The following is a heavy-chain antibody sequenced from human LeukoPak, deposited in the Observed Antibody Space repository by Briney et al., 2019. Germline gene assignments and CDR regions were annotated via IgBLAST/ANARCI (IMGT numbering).Heavy chain of an antibody. D-gene: IGHD3-16*02. CDR2: ISGGGGST. CDR1: GFTFSSYA. V-gene: IGHV3-23*01. CDR3: AKVYDYVWGSYRYSFDY. J-gene: IGHJ4*02. Sequence: GGSLRLSCAASGFTFSSYAMSWVRQAPGKELEWVSAISGGGGSTYYADSVKGRFTISRDNSKNTLYLQMNSLRAEDTAVYYCAKVYDYVWGSYRYSFDYWGQGTLVTVSS.